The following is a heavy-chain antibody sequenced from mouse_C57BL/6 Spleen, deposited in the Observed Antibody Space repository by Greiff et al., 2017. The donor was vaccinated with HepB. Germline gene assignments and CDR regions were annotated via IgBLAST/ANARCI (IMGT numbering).Heavy chain of an antibody. D-gene: IGHD1-1*01. CDR2: IRNKANGYTT. J-gene: IGHJ1*03. V-gene: IGHV7-3*01. CDR1: GFTFTDYY. Sequence: EVMLVESGGGLVQPGGSLSLSCAASGFTFTDYYMSWVRQPPGKALEWLGFIRNKANGYTTEYSASVKGRFTISRDNSQSILYLQMNALRAEDSATYYCARYPYYYGSRDWYFDVWGTGTTVTVSS. CDR3: ARYPYYYGSRDWYFDV.